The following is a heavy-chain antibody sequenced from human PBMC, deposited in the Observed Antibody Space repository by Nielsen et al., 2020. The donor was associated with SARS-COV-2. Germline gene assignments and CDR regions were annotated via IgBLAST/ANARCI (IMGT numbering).Heavy chain of an antibody. Sequence: TLSLTCSVSGGSISSGGFYWSWIRQHAGKGLEWIGHIYYTGTTYYNQSLKSRMTISVDTTLNQFSLKVSSVTVADTAVYYCARGKTTVTTFDLWGQGTLVTVSS. D-gene: IGHD4-17*01. CDR1: GGSISSGGFY. CDR2: IYYTGTT. V-gene: IGHV4-31*03. CDR3: ARGKTTVTTFDL. J-gene: IGHJ4*02.